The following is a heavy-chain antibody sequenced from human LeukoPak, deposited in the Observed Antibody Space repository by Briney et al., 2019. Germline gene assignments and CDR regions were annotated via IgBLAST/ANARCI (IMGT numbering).Heavy chain of an antibody. CDR2: ISGDGGRT. V-gene: IGHV3-43*02. D-gene: IGHD3-22*01. CDR1: GFTFDDYA. CDR3: AKDKDSSGYCATD. J-gene: IGHJ4*02. Sequence: GGSLRLSRAASGFTFDDYAMHWVRQAPGKGLEWVSLISGDGGRTYYADSVKGRFTISRDNSKNSLYLQMNSLRTEDTAFYYCAKDKDSSGYCATDWGQGTLVTVSS.